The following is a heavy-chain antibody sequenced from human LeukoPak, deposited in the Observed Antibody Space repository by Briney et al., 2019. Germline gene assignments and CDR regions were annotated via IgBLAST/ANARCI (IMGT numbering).Heavy chain of an antibody. CDR3: AKDYSSGLTGYFDY. V-gene: IGHV3-23*01. J-gene: IGHJ4*02. Sequence: GSLRLSCAASGFTFSIYAMSWVRQAPGKGLEWVAGIGAGGANTKTADSVRGRFTISRDNPKNTLYLQMNSLRAEDTAVYHCAKDYSSGLTGYFDYWGQGTLVIVSS. CDR2: IGAGGANT. D-gene: IGHD3-9*01. CDR1: GFTFSIYA.